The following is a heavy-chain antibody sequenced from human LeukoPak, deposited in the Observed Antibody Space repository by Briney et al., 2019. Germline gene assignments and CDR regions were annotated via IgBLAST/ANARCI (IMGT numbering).Heavy chain of an antibody. V-gene: IGHV4-39*01. CDR3: ARHQRRRGSSWYGALH. Sequence: SETLSLTCSVSGGSIKSSTYYWVWIRQAPGKGLEWIGNIYYSGSIYYNPSLNSRVTISVDTSKNQFSLKLSSVTAADTAVYYCARHQRRRGSSWYGALHWGQGTMVTVSS. D-gene: IGHD6-13*01. J-gene: IGHJ3*01. CDR2: IYYSGSI. CDR1: GGSIKSSTYY.